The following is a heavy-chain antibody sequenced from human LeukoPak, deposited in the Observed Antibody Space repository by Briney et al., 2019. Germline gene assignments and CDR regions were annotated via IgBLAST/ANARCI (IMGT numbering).Heavy chain of an antibody. V-gene: IGHV1-18*01. CDR2: ISAYNGNT. Sequence: VASVKVSCKASSYTFTNYAISWVRQAPGQGLEWMGWISAYNGNTNYAQKLQGRVTMTTDTSTSTAYMELRSLRSDDTAMYYCARGNYGILTGPRRTDAFDIWGQGTMVTVSS. CDR3: ARGNYGILTGPRRTDAFDI. D-gene: IGHD3-9*01. J-gene: IGHJ3*02. CDR1: SYTFTNYA.